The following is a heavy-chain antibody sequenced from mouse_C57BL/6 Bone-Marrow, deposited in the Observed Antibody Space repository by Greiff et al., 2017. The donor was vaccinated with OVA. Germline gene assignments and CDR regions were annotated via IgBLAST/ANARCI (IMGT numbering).Heavy chain of an antibody. V-gene: IGHV1-64*01. D-gene: IGHD1-3*01. Sequence: QVQLKESGAELVKPGASVKLSCKASGYTFTSYWMHWVKQRPGQGLEWIGMIHPNSGSTNYNEKFKSKATLTVDKSSSTAYMQLSSLTSEDSAVYYCARPPVGRYYAMDYWGQGTSVTVSS. J-gene: IGHJ4*01. CDR3: ARPPVGRYYAMDY. CDR1: GYTFTSYW. CDR2: IHPNSGST.